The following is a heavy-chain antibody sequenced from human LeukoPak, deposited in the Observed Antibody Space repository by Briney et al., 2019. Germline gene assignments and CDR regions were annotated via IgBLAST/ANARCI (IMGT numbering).Heavy chain of an antibody. J-gene: IGHJ6*03. D-gene: IGHD3-10*01. Sequence: SETLSLTCTVSGGSISSYYWSWIRQPPGKGLEWIGYIYYSGSTNYNPSLKSRVTISVDTSKNKFSLKLSSVTAADTAVYYCARGGITMIRGFPYYYYYYMDVWGKGTTVTVSS. CDR3: ARGGITMIRGFPYYYYYYMDV. CDR1: GGSISSYY. CDR2: IYYSGST. V-gene: IGHV4-59*01.